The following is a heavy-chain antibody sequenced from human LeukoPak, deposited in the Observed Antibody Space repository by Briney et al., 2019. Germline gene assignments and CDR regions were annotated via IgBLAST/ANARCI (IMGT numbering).Heavy chain of an antibody. Sequence: PSETLSLTCTVSGGSISSSSYYWSWIRQPAGKGLEWIGRIYTSGSTNYNPSLKSRVTMSVDTSKNQFSLKLSSVTAADTAVYYCASARTTAFMDVWGKGTTVTVSS. D-gene: IGHD2-2*01. V-gene: IGHV4-61*02. CDR1: GGSISSSSYY. CDR2: IYTSGST. CDR3: ASARTTAFMDV. J-gene: IGHJ6*04.